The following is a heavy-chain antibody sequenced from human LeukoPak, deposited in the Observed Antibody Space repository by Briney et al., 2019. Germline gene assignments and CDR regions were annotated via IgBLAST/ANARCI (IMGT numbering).Heavy chain of an antibody. CDR1: GFTFSNYE. J-gene: IGHJ4*02. Sequence: GGSLRLSCAASGFTFSNYEFNWVRQAPGKGLEWVSYISSSGRNIYYADSVKGRFTISRDNARNSLYLQMNSLRAEDTAVYYCARDLVQLWSKDYWGQGTLVTVSS. V-gene: IGHV3-48*03. D-gene: IGHD5-18*01. CDR2: ISSSGRNI. CDR3: ARDLVQLWSKDY.